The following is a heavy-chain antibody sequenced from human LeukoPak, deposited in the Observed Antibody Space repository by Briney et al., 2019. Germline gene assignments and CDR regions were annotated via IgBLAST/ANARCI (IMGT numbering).Heavy chain of an antibody. CDR1: GFSVSSTY. CDR3: VRDIGSYPPEK. V-gene: IGHV3-53*01. CDR2: MYSHGLT. J-gene: IGHJ4*02. D-gene: IGHD1-26*01. Sequence: GGSLRLSCAASGFSVSSTYMSWVRQAPGRGLEWVSLMYSHGLTSYGDSVRGRFTISRDTSKNTLHLQMNSLRAEDTAIYYCVRDIGSYPPEKWGQGTLVTVSS.